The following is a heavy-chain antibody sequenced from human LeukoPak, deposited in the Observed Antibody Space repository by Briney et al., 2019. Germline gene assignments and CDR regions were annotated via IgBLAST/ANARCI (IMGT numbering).Heavy chain of an antibody. V-gene: IGHV3-48*04. J-gene: IGHJ4*02. CDR2: ISSSSSTI. CDR3: ARSFAY. Sequence: GGSLRLSCAASGFTFSSYSMNWVRQAPGKGLEWVSYISSSSSTIYYADSVKGRFTISRDNAKNPLYLQMNSLRAEDTAVYYCARSFAYWGQGTLVTVSS. CDR1: GFTFSSYS.